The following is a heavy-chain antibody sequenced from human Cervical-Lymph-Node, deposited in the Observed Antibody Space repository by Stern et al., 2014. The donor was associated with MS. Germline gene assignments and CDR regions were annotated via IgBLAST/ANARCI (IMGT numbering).Heavy chain of an antibody. CDR1: GFTFSSYS. J-gene: IGHJ5*02. D-gene: IGHD1-14*01. CDR2: ITSTSSTI. Sequence: EVQLVESGGGLVQPGGSLRLSCAAYGFTFSSYSMNWVRQAPGKGLEWVSYITSTSSTIYYADSVEGRFTISRDNAKNSLYLQMNSLRDEDTAVYYCAREDELGGTAWGQGTLVTVSS. V-gene: IGHV3-48*02. CDR3: AREDELGGTA.